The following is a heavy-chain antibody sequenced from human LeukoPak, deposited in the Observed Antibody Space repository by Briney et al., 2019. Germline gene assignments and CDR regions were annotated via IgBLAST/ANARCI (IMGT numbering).Heavy chain of an antibody. CDR3: ARYDSSGDGNPAFDI. Sequence: SETLYLTCTVSGGSISSSSYYWGWIRQPPGKGLEWIGSIYYSGSTYYNPSLESRVTLSVDTSKKQFSLKLSSVAAADTAVYYCARYDSSGDGNPAFDIWGEGTMVTVSS. CDR2: IYYSGST. J-gene: IGHJ3*02. D-gene: IGHD3-22*01. CDR1: GGSISSSSYY. V-gene: IGHV4-39*07.